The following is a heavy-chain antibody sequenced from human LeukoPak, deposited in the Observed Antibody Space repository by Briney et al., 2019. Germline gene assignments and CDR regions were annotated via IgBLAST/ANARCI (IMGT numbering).Heavy chain of an antibody. CDR3: ATVTDILTGYSRVGRNWFDP. CDR2: INPSGGST. J-gene: IGHJ5*02. Sequence: GASVKVSCKASGYTFTSYYMHWVRQAPGQGLEWMGIINPSGGSTSYAQKFQGRVTMTEDTSTDTAYMELSSLRSEDTAVYYCATVTDILTGYSRVGRNWFDPWGQGTLVTVSS. CDR1: GYTFTSYY. D-gene: IGHD3-9*01. V-gene: IGHV1-46*01.